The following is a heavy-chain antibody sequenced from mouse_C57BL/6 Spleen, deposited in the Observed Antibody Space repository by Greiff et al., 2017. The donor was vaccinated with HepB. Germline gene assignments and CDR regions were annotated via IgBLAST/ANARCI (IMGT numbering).Heavy chain of an antibody. CDR2: ISGGGGNT. Sequence: DVQLVESGGGLVKPGGSLKLSCAASGFTFSSYTMSWVRQTPEKRLEWVATISGGGGNTYYPDSVKGRFTISRDNAKNTLYLQMSSLRSEDTALYYCARHQGTGLFAYWGQGTLVTVSA. D-gene: IGHD4-1*01. J-gene: IGHJ3*01. CDR3: ARHQGTGLFAY. V-gene: IGHV5-9*01. CDR1: GFTFSSYT.